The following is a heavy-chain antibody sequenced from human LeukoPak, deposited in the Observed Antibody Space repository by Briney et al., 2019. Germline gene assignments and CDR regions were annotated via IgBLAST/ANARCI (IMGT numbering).Heavy chain of an antibody. CDR3: AKSDHLVGARPFDY. J-gene: IGHJ4*02. CDR2: ISSSGSTI. D-gene: IGHD1-26*01. CDR1: GFTFSDYY. V-gene: IGHV3-11*01. Sequence: PGGSLRLSCAASGFTFSDYYMSWIRQAPGKRLEWVSYISSSGSTIYYADSVKGRFTISRDNAKNTLYLQMNSLRAEDTAVYYCAKSDHLVGARPFDYWGQGTLVTVSS.